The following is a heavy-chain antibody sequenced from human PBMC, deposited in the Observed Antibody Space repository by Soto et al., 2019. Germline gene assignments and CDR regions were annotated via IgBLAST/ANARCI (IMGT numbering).Heavy chain of an antibody. Sequence: VQLVESGGGVVQPGLSLRLSCAASGFTFSTNALHWVRQTPGKGLEWVAVMSYDGTKKYYADFVEGRFTISRDNSKNTLYLQMSSLRDEDTAVYYCARDKGDGVTVVRGAYYYGMDVWGQGTTVTVSS. CDR1: GFTFSTNA. CDR2: MSYDGTKK. D-gene: IGHD3-10*01. CDR3: ARDKGDGVTVVRGAYYYGMDV. J-gene: IGHJ6*02. V-gene: IGHV3-30-3*01.